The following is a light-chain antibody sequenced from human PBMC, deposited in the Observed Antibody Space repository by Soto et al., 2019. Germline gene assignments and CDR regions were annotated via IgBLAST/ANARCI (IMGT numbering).Light chain of an antibody. J-gene: IGLJ1*01. CDR2: SNN. CDR1: SSNIGSNT. CDR3: AAWDDSLNGPV. V-gene: IGLV1-44*01. Sequence: QPVLTQPPSASGTPGRRVTISCSGSSSNIGSNTVNWYQQLPGTAPKLLIYSNNQRPSGVPDRFSGSKSGTSASLAISGLQSEDEADYYCAAWDDSLNGPVFGTGTKLTVL.